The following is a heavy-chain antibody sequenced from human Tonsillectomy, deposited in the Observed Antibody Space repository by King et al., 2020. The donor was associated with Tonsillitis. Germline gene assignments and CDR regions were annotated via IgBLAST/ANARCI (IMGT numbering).Heavy chain of an antibody. V-gene: IGHV4-4*02. CDR2: IYHSGTT. CDR3: ARTNYYDTSGYHDY. D-gene: IGHD3-22*01. J-gene: IGHJ4*02. Sequence: LQESGPGLVKPSGTLSLTCTVSGGSISSSNWWTWVRQTPGKGLEWMGEIYHSGTTNDNVSLKSRVTISLDKSKNQFSLKLRSVTAADTAVYYCARTNYYDTSGYHDYWGQGILVTVSS. CDR1: GGSISSSNW.